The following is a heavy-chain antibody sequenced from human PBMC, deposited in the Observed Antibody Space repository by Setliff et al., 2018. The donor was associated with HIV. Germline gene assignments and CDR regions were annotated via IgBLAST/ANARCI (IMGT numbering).Heavy chain of an antibody. J-gene: IGHJ5*02. Sequence: ASVKVSCKASGYSFARYGLSWVRQAPGQGLEWMGWINPNSGDTRYAQRFQGRVTMTRDTSTNTAYMELNSLTSDDTAVYYCARDLVVVAPYYCFDPWGQGTLVTVSS. D-gene: IGHD2-15*01. CDR1: GYSFARYG. V-gene: IGHV1-2*02. CDR2: INPNSGDT. CDR3: ARDLVVVAPYYCFDP.